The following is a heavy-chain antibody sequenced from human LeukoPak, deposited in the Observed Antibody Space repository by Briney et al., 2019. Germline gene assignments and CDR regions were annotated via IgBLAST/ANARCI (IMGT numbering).Heavy chain of an antibody. V-gene: IGHV3-33*06. Sequence: GRSLRLSCAASGFTFSNYGMHWVRQASGEGLEWVAVIWYDGSNKYYADSVKGRFTISRDNSRNTLYLQMNSLRAEDTAMYYCAKYDNSGRAGGYWGQGTLVTVSS. CDR3: AKYDNSGRAGGY. J-gene: IGHJ4*02. D-gene: IGHD3-22*01. CDR2: IWYDGSNK. CDR1: GFTFSNYG.